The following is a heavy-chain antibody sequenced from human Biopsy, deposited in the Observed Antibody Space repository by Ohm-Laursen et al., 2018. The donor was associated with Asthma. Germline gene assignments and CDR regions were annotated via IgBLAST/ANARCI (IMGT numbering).Heavy chain of an antibody. D-gene: IGHD3-10*01. CDR2: TSVYNGNT. Sequence: ASVKVSCKTSGYTFNSAGITWVRQAPGQGLEWMGWTSVYNGNTKVAQKLQDRVTMITDISTSTAYMELRSLRSDDTAVYFCARAVDYSHYYGIDVWGQGTTVTVS. CDR1: GYTFNSAG. J-gene: IGHJ6*02. CDR3: ARAVDYSHYYGIDV. V-gene: IGHV1-18*01.